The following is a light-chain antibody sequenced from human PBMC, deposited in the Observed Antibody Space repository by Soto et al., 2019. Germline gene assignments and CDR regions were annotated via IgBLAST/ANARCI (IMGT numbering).Light chain of an antibody. Sequence: IQLTQSPSSLSASVGDRVTITCRASQGISSYLDCYQQKPGKAPKLLIYAATTLQSGVPSRFSGSGSGTDFTLTISSLQPEDFATYYCQQLNSYPFTFGGGTKVEIK. J-gene: IGKJ4*01. CDR1: QGISSY. CDR3: QQLNSYPFT. CDR2: AAT. V-gene: IGKV1-9*01.